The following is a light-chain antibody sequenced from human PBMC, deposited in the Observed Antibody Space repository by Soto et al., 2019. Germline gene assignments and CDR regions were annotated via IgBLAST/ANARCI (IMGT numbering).Light chain of an antibody. Sequence: EIVLTQSPATLSLSPGERATLSCRASQSVTKSLAWYQQKPAQAPRLLIFATSHRATDIPTRFSGSGSETDFTLTISSLEHEDFAVYYCQQRSDWPPSLTFGGGTKVEIK. V-gene: IGKV3-11*01. CDR1: QSVTKS. J-gene: IGKJ4*01. CDR2: ATS. CDR3: QQRSDWPPSLT.